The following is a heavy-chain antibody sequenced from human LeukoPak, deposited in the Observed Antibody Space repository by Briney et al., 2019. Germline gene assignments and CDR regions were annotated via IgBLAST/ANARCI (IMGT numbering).Heavy chain of an antibody. J-gene: IGHJ4*02. CDR1: GSTFSTYW. CDR2: IKQDGSEK. Sequence: PGGSLRLSCAASGSTFSTYWMTWVRQAPGKGLEWVANIKQDGSEKYYVDSVKGRFTISRDNAKNSLYLQMNSLRAVDTAVYYCARKGYSYGGFDYWGQGTLVAVSS. CDR3: ARKGYSYGGFDY. V-gene: IGHV3-7*05. D-gene: IGHD5-18*01.